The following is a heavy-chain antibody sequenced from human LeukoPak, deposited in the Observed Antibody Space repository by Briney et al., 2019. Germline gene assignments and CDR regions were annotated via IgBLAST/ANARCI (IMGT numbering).Heavy chain of an antibody. D-gene: IGHD3-22*01. CDR3: ARDYYDSSGYYRFSLPGAFDI. CDR2: IRYDGSNK. V-gene: IGHV3-30*02. Sequence: GGSLRLSCAASGFTFSSYGMHWVRQAPGKGLEWVAFIRYDGSNKYYADSVKGRFTISRDNSKNTLYLQMNSLRAEDTAVYYCARDYYDSSGYYRFSLPGAFDIWGQGTMVTVSS. J-gene: IGHJ3*02. CDR1: GFTFSSYG.